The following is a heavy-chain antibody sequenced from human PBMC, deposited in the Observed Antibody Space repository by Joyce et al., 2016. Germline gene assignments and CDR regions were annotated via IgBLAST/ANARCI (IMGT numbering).Heavy chain of an antibody. J-gene: IGHJ4*02. V-gene: IGHV3-7*01. Sequence: EVQLVESGGGLVQPGGSLRLSCAASGFNFGIYWMSWVRNVPGKGLYWVANINQDGSEKYYVDSMEGRFTISRDNAKNSLYLQMNSLRVEDTAVYYCARAVTTGTVDYWGQGTLVTVSS. CDR2: INQDGSEK. D-gene: IGHD4-11*01. CDR1: GFNFGIYW. CDR3: ARAVTTGTVDY.